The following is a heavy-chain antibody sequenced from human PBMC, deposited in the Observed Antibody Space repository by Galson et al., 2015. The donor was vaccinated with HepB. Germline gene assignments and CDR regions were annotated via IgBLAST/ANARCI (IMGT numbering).Heavy chain of an antibody. V-gene: IGHV1-18*01. J-gene: IGHJ1*01. Sequence: SVKVSCKASGYTFKAYGITWVRQAPGQGLEWVGWITPFNGNTHCARRLQGRVALTTETSTNTAYVELSSLTSEDTAVYYCARGNYPWFYNFWGQGTLITVTS. CDR2: ITPFNGNT. CDR3: ARGNYPWFYNF. D-gene: IGHD1-20*01. CDR1: GYTFKAYG.